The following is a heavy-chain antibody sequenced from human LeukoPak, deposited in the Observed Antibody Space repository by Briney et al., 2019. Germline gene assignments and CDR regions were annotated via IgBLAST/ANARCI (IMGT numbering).Heavy chain of an antibody. D-gene: IGHD3-10*01. CDR2: INPNSGGT. J-gene: IGHJ4*02. CDR1: GYTFTGYY. V-gene: IGHV1-2*02. Sequence: ASVKVSCKASGYTFTGYYMHWVRQAPGQGLEWMGWINPNSGGTNYAQKFQGRVTMTRDTSISTAYMELSRLRPDDTAVYYCASITMVRGVPTPWGQGTLVTVSS. CDR3: ASITMVRGVPTP.